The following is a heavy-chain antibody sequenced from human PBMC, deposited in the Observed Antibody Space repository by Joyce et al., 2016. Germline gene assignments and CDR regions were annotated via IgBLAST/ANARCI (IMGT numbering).Heavy chain of an antibody. CDR1: GFSFSSYG. CDR3: AKGDYSSRWDYSYLYMDV. CDR2: TSFDGTRA. J-gene: IGHJ6*03. Sequence: VQPGTSLRLSCVASGFSFSSYGMHWVRQAPGKGLEWVAVTSFDGTRAYYGDSVKGRFIVSRDNFERTLYLHMSNLRADDTALYFCAKGDYSSRWDYSYLYMDVWGKGTPVTVSS. V-gene: IGHV3-30*18. D-gene: IGHD6-13*01.